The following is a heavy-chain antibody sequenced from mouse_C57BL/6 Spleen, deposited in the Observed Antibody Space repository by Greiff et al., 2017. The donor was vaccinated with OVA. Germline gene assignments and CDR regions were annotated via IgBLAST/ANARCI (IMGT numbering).Heavy chain of an antibody. D-gene: IGHD1-1*01. CDR1: GFTFSDFY. Sequence: EVQVVESGGGLVQSGRSLRLSCATSGFTFSDFYMEWVRQAPGKGLEWIAASRNKANDYTTEYSASVKGRFIVSRDTSQSILYLQMNALRAEDTAIYYCARGSYYYDAMDYWGHGPSVTVSS. V-gene: IGHV7-1*01. CDR3: ARGSYYYDAMDY. J-gene: IGHJ4*01. CDR2: SRNKANDYTT.